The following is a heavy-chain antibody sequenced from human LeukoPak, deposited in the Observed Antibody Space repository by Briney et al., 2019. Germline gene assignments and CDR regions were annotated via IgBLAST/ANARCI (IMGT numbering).Heavy chain of an antibody. J-gene: IGHJ4*02. CDR1: GGSITSYY. Sequence: PSETLSLTCTVSGGSITSYYWSWIRQPPGKGLEWIGFIYYSGSTNYNPSLKSRVTISLDTPKNQFSLKLSSVTAADTAVYYCASSIDFDYGDYYFDYWGQGALVTISS. V-gene: IGHV4-59*08. CDR3: ASSIDFDYGDYYFDY. CDR2: IYYSGST. D-gene: IGHD4-17*01.